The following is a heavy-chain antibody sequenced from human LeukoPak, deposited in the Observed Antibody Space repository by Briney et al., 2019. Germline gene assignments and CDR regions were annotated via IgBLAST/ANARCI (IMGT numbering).Heavy chain of an antibody. Sequence: GGSLRLSCAASGFSFSNYWLTWVRQAPGKGLEWVSSISGSGGSAYYADSVKGRFTISRDNSKNTLYLQMNALRPEDTAVYYCGKSSSGYSHFGDHWGRGTLVTVSS. CDR1: GFSFSNYW. J-gene: IGHJ4*02. CDR3: GKSSSGYSHFGDH. CDR2: ISGSGGSA. V-gene: IGHV3-23*01. D-gene: IGHD3-22*01.